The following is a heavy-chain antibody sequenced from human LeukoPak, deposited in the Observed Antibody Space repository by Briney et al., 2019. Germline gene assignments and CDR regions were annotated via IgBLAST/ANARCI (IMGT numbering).Heavy chain of an antibody. D-gene: IGHD3-10*01. Sequence: SETLSLTCGVSGGSFSISYWSWIRQPPGKGLEWIGQIYHSGGANYNPSLRSRVTISIDTSKNQLSLRLSSVTAADTAVYYCARHGSYCFDSWGQGTLVTVFS. CDR3: ARHGSYCFDS. V-gene: IGHV4-34*01. J-gene: IGHJ4*02. CDR1: GGSFSISY. CDR2: IYHSGGA.